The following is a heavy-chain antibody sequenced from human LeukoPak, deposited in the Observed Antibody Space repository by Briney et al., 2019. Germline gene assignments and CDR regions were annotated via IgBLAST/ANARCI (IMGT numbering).Heavy chain of an antibody. D-gene: IGHD3-10*01. CDR2: ISYDGSNK. V-gene: IGHV3-30*04. CDR1: GFTFSSYA. Sequence: PGRSLRLSCAASGFTFSSYAMHWVRQAPGKGLEWVAVISYDGSNKYYADSVKGRFTISRDNSKNTLYLQMNSLRAEDTAVYYCARASYYGSGSYYGEFDYWGRGTLVTVSS. J-gene: IGHJ4*02. CDR3: ARASYYGSGSYYGEFDY.